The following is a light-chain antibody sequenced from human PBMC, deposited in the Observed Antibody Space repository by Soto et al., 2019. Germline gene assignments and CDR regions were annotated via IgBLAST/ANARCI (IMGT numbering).Light chain of an antibody. Sequence: DIQMMQSPSSLSASVGDRVTITCRASQGISTYLVWYQQKPGTVPKLLIFAASTLQSGVPSRFSGSGSGTDFTLNISSLQPEDVGTYYCQNYNGAPWTFGQGTKVEIK. CDR2: AAS. CDR1: QGISTY. CDR3: QNYNGAPWT. J-gene: IGKJ1*01. V-gene: IGKV1-27*01.